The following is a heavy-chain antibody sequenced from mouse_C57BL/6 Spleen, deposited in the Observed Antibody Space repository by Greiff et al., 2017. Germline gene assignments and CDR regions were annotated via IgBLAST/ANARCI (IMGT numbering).Heavy chain of an antibody. CDR1: GFSLTSYG. CDR2: IWSDGTT. V-gene: IGHV2-6-1*01. CDR3: ARHDLNWGNFDF. J-gene: IGHJ2*01. D-gene: IGHD4-1*01. Sequence: VKLVESGPGLVAPSQSLSITCTVSGFSLTSYGVHWVRQPPGKGLEWLVVIWSDGTTTYNSALKSRLSISKDNSKSQVFLKMNSLQTDDTAMYYCARHDLNWGNFDFWGQGTTLTVSS.